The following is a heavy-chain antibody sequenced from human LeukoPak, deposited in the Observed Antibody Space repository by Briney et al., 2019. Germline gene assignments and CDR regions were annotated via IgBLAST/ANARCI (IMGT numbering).Heavy chain of an antibody. J-gene: IGHJ6*03. CDR3: AREKEDKSLVWVGDLRKYYYYYMDV. V-gene: IGHV1-3*03. D-gene: IGHD3-10*01. CDR2: ITTGRGET. Sequence: ASVKVSCKASGDTFTDYALHWVRQAPGQSLEWMGWITTGRGETRYSQEFQRRITFTRDTSASTVYMDLSDLRSEDTDVYYCAREKEDKSLVWVGDLRKYYYYYMDVWGKGTTVTVSS. CDR1: GDTFTDYA.